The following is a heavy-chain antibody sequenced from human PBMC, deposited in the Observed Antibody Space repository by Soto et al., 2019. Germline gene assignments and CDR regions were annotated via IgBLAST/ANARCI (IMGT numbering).Heavy chain of an antibody. D-gene: IGHD3-3*01. CDR1: GFTFSSYE. CDR3: ARGSGPLGVVTPWVLDYYFDY. Sequence: LRLSCAASGFTFSSYEMNWVRQAPGKGLEWVSYISSSGSTIYYADSVKGRFTISRDNAKNSLYLQMNSLRAEDTAVYYCARGSGPLGVVTPWVLDYYFDYWGQGTLVTVSS. CDR2: ISSSGSTI. V-gene: IGHV3-48*03. J-gene: IGHJ4*02.